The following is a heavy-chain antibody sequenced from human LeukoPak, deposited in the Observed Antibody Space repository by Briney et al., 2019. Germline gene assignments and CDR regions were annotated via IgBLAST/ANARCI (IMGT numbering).Heavy chain of an antibody. CDR3: ARERVTRPAFDI. CDR2: ISTSSSKR. CDR1: GFTFSSYP. Sequence: GGPLRLSCAASGFTFSSYPMSWVPPAPGKGLEGVSYISTSSSKRNYGDSVNGRFTISRDNAKNSLYLQMNSLRAEDTAVYYCARERVTRPAFDIWGQGTMVTVSS. D-gene: IGHD4-17*01. J-gene: IGHJ3*02. V-gene: IGHV3-21*01.